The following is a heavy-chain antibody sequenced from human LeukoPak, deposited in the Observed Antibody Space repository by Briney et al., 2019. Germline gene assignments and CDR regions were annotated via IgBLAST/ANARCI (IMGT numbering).Heavy chain of an antibody. CDR3: ARLRLGGSGYDY. V-gene: IGHV4-61*02. D-gene: IGHD3-10*01. J-gene: IGHJ4*02. CDR2: ISTSGST. Sequence: SETLSLTCTVSGGSISSDNYYWSWIWQPAGKGLEWIGRISTSGSTNYNPSLEGRLTISLDTSKNQFSLKLSSVTAADTAVYYCARLRLGGSGYDYWGQGTLVTVSS. CDR1: GGSISSDNYY.